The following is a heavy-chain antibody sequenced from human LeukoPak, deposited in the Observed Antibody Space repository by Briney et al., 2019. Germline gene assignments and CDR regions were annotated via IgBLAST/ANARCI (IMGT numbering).Heavy chain of an antibody. Sequence: SQTLSLTCAISGDSVSSNSAAWNWIRQSPSRGLEWLGRTYYKTKWYNDYAVSVKSRITINPDTSKNQFSLQLNSVTPEDTAVYYCARGLYCSSTSCYAGGENYFDYWGQGTLVTVSS. CDR1: GDSVSSNSAA. CDR3: ARGLYCSSTSCYAGGENYFDY. J-gene: IGHJ4*02. D-gene: IGHD2-2*01. V-gene: IGHV6-1*01. CDR2: TYYKTKWYN.